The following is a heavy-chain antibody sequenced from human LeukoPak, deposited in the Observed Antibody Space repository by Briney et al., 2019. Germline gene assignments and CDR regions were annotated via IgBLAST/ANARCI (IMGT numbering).Heavy chain of an antibody. CDR1: GYTFTSYY. J-gene: IGHJ4*02. D-gene: IGHD6-6*01. V-gene: IGHV1-46*01. CDR3: ARKRIAAPIDY. CDR2: INPSGGST. Sequence: ASVKVSCKASGYTFTSYYMHWVRQAPGQGLEWMGIINPSGGSTSYAQKFQGRVTMTRDTSISTVYMELSSLRPDDTAVYYCARKRIAAPIDYWGQGTLVTVSS.